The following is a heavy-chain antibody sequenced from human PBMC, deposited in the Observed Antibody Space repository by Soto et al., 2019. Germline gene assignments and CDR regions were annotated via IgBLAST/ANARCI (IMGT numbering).Heavy chain of an antibody. D-gene: IGHD1-26*01. Sequence: GSLRLSCAASGFTFSSYAMHWVRQAPGKGLEWVAVISYDGSNKYYADSVKGRFTISRDNSKNTLYLQMNSLRAEDTAVYYCARDVESGSSQYYYYYYGMDVWGQGTTVTVSS. V-gene: IGHV3-30-3*01. CDR2: ISYDGSNK. CDR1: GFTFSSYA. J-gene: IGHJ6*02. CDR3: ARDVESGSSQYYYYYYGMDV.